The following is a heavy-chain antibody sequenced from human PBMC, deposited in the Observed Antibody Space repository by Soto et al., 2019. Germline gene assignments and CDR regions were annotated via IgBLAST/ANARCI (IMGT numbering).Heavy chain of an antibody. D-gene: IGHD3-16*01. CDR1: AFTFSNHW. CDR3: ARVKLGSYDWFDP. J-gene: IGHJ5*02. V-gene: IGHV3-74*01. CDR2: VNPDGSRT. Sequence: EVQLVESGGGLVQPGGSLRLSCAASAFTFSNHWMHWVRQAPGKGLVWVARVNPDGSRTNYADSVKGRFTISRDNARTTLYLQMNSLRAEDTAVYYCARVKLGSYDWFDPWGQGTLVTVSS.